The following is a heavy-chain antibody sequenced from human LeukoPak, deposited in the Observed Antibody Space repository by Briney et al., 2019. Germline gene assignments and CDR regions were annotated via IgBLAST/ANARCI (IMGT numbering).Heavy chain of an antibody. Sequence: GGSLRLSCAASGFTFSNYAMSGVRQAPGKGLEWVSGISGSGGSTYYADSVKGRFTISRDNFKNTLYLQMNSLRAEDTAVYYCAKLSTDRESWGQGTLVTVSS. J-gene: IGHJ4*02. V-gene: IGHV3-23*01. CDR2: ISGSGGST. CDR3: AKLSTDRES. CDR1: GFTFSNYA. D-gene: IGHD5/OR15-5a*01.